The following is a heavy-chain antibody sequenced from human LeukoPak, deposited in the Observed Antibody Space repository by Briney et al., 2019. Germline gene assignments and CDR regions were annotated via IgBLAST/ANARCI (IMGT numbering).Heavy chain of an antibody. Sequence: ASVKVSCKASGYMFTSYGISWVRQAPGQGLEWMGWISTYLGDTNYAQKYQGRVTVTTDTSTNTAYMELRSLRSDDTAIYYCARVRRIAAAGAEYFQHWGQGTLVTVSS. CDR1: GYMFTSYG. CDR3: ARVRRIAAAGAEYFQH. J-gene: IGHJ1*01. D-gene: IGHD6-25*01. V-gene: IGHV1-18*01. CDR2: ISTYLGDT.